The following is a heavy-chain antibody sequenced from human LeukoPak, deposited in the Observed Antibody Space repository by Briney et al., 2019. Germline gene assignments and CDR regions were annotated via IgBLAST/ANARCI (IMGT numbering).Heavy chain of an antibody. V-gene: IGHV4-34*01. CDR1: GGSISGYY. CDR3: ARDRRSMVRGVIINGWYFDL. J-gene: IGHJ2*01. D-gene: IGHD3-10*01. CDR2: INHSGST. Sequence: SETLSLTCAVYGGSISGYYWSWIRQPPGKGLEWIGDINHSGSTNYNQSLKSRVTISVDTSKNQFSLKLSSVTAADTAVYYCARDRRSMVRGVIINGWYFDLWGRGTLVTVSS.